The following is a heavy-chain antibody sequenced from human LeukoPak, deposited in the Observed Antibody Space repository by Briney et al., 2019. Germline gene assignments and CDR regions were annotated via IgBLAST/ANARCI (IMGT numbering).Heavy chain of an antibody. CDR1: GXSFTTYC. V-gene: IGHV5-51*01. Sequence: GESLKISYKGSGXSFTTYCIGWVRQMPGKGLEWMGIIYPGDSDTRYSPSFQGQVTISADKSISTAYLQWSSPKASDTAIYYCARRGSGWYVDYWGQGTLVTVSS. J-gene: IGHJ4*02. D-gene: IGHD6-19*01. CDR3: ARRGSGWYVDY. CDR2: IYPGDSDT.